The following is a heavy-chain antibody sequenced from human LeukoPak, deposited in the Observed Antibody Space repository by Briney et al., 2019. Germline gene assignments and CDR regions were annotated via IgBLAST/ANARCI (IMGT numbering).Heavy chain of an antibody. J-gene: IGHJ6*04. CDR2: ISGSGGST. CDR3: AKDMVYTYYYDSSGSPGSLDV. Sequence: GGSLRFSCEASGFTLSSYGMSWVRQAPGKGLEWVSAISGSGGSTYYADSVKGRFTISRDNSKNTPYLQMNSLRAEDTAVYYCAKDMVYTYYYDSSGSPGSLDVWGKGTTVTISS. D-gene: IGHD3-22*01. CDR1: GFTLSSYG. V-gene: IGHV3-23*01.